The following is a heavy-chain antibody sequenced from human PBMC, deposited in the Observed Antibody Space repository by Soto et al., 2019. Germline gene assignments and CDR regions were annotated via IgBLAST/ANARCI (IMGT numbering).Heavy chain of an antibody. V-gene: IGHV2-5*01. D-gene: IGHD2-8*01. CDR3: AHTSGGYCTNGVCYTFDDAFDI. CDR1: GFSLSTSGVG. Sequence: KSGPTLVNPTQTLTLTCTFSGFSLSTSGVGVGRIRQPPGKALEWLAVIYWNDDKRYSPSLKSRLTITKDTSKNQVVLTMTNMDPVDTATYYCAHTSGGYCTNGVCYTFDDAFDIWGQGTMVTVSS. J-gene: IGHJ3*02. CDR2: IYWNDDK.